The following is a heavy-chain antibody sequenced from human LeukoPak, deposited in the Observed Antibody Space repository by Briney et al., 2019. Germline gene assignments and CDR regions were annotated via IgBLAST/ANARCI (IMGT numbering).Heavy chain of an antibody. Sequence: GASAKVSCKASGYTFTSYGISWVRQAPGQGLEWMGWISAYNGNTNYAQNLQGRVTMTTDTSTSTAYMELRSLTSDDTAVYYCARDKAVTTEVTQYFQHWGQGTLVTVSS. J-gene: IGHJ1*01. D-gene: IGHD1-14*01. CDR1: GYTFTSYG. CDR2: ISAYNGNT. V-gene: IGHV1-18*01. CDR3: ARDKAVTTEVTQYFQH.